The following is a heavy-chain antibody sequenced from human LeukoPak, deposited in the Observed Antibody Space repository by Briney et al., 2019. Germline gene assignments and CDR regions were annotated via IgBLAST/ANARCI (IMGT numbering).Heavy chain of an antibody. CDR2: ISSSSSYI. V-gene: IGHV3-21*04. J-gene: IGHJ4*02. CDR1: GFTFSSYS. Sequence: PGGSLRLSCAASGFTFSSYSMNWVRQAPGKGLEWVSSISSSSSYIYYADSVKGRFTISRDNAKNSLYLQMNSLRTEDTALYYCAKDLTYGHTSFDSWGQGTLVTVSS. CDR3: AKDLTYGHTSFDS. D-gene: IGHD3-10*01.